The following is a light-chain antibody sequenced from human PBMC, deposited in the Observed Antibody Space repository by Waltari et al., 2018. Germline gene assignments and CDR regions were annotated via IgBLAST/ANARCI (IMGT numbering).Light chain of an antibody. CDR1: QDLDNW. Sequence: AIQVTQSPSSLSASAGDRVTNTCRASQDLDNWLAWYQQKPGKAPNLMIYGASVLESGVPSRFSGSGSGTDFTLTISSLQPEDFATYYCQQLQSYPRAFGGGTKVESK. V-gene: IGKV1-13*02. CDR2: GAS. CDR3: QQLQSYPRA. J-gene: IGKJ4*01.